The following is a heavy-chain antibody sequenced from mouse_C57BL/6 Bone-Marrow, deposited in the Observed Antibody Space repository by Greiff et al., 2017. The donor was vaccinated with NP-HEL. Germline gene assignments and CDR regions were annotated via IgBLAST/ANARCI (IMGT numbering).Heavy chain of an antibody. V-gene: IGHV14-1*01. D-gene: IGHD3-2*02. CDR3: TKAAQVPFAY. Sequence: VQLQQSGAELVRPGASVKLSCTASGFNIKDYYMHWVKPRPEQGLEWIGRIDPEDGDTEYAPKFQGKATMTADTSSNTAYLQLSSLTSEDTAVYYCTKAAQVPFAYWGQGTLVTVSA. J-gene: IGHJ3*01. CDR2: IDPEDGDT. CDR1: GFNIKDYY.